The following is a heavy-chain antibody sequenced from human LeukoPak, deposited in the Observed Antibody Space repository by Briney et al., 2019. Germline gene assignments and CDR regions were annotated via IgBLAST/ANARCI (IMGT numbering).Heavy chain of an antibody. V-gene: IGHV3-15*01. D-gene: IGHD3-16*02. CDR2: IKSTIEGGTT. Sequence: PGGSLRLSCVASGFTFSDAWMTWVRQSPGKGLEWVGRIKSTIEGGTTDYAAPVKDRFTISRDDSKNTLYLQMNSLQTEDTAVYYCTTRARLHLGELSLGTDYWGQGTLVTVSS. CDR1: GFTFSDAW. CDR3: TTRARLHLGELSLGTDY. J-gene: IGHJ4*02.